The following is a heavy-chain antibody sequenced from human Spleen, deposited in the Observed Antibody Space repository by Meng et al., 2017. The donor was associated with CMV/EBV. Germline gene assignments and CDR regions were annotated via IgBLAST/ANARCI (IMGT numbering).Heavy chain of an antibody. CDR3: ATIIGSTLGP. CDR1: GSSLSSTDW. J-gene: IGHJ5*02. D-gene: IGHD5/OR15-5a*01. CDR2: VYHSGRT. Sequence: LPCPVSGSSLSSTDWWSCVRPPPGMGLEWIGQVYHSGRTRYNPSLKSRVSMSVDNSNNHFSLKVISVTAADTAVYYCATIIGSTLGPWGQGILVTVSS. V-gene: IGHV4-4*02.